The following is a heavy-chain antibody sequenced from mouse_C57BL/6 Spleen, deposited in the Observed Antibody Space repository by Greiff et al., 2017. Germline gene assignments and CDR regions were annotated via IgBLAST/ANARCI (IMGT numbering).Heavy chain of an antibody. CDR3: ARVGYYYGSSWNFDV. CDR1: GYTFTSYW. Sequence: QVQLQQPGAELVKPGASVKLSCKASGYTFTSYWMHWVKQRPGQGLEWIGMIHPNSGSTNYNEKFKSKDTLTVDKSSSTAYMQLSSLTSEDSAVYYCARVGYYYGSSWNFDVWGTGTTVTVSS. D-gene: IGHD1-1*01. CDR2: IHPNSGST. J-gene: IGHJ1*03. V-gene: IGHV1-64*01.